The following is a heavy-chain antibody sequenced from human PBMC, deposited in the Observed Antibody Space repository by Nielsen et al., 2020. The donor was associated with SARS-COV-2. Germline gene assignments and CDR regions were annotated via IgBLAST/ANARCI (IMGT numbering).Heavy chain of an antibody. D-gene: IGHD5-12*01. J-gene: IGHJ6*02. CDR2: INPSGGST. V-gene: IGHV1-46*01. Sequence: ASVKVSCKASGYTFTSYYMHWVRQAPGQGLEWMGIINPSGGSTSYAQKFQGRVTITADKSTSTAYMELSSLRSEDTAVYYCARAYSGYDPRHYYYGMDVWGQGTTVTVSS. CDR3: ARAYSGYDPRHYYYGMDV. CDR1: GYTFTSYY.